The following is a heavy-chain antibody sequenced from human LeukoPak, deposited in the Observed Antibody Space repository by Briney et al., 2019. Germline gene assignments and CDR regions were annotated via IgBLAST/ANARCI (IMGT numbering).Heavy chain of an antibody. CDR3: ARVYSSGWVDAFDI. V-gene: IGHV3-7*04. J-gene: IGHJ3*02. CDR1: GFTFSNYW. Sequence: GGSLRLSCAASGFTFSNYWMTWVRQAPGKGLELVPNIKQGGSEKYYVDSVKGRFTISRDNAKNSLFLQMNSLRAEDTAVYYCARVYSSGWVDAFDIWGQGTMVTVSS. CDR2: IKQGGSEK. D-gene: IGHD6-19*01.